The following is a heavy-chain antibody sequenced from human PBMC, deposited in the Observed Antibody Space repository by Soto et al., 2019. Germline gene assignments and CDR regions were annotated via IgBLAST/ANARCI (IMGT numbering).Heavy chain of an antibody. D-gene: IGHD6-19*01. V-gene: IGHV4-34*01. Sequence: SETLSLTCAVYGGSFSGYYWSWIRQPPGKGLEWIGEINHSGSTNYNPSLKSRVTISVDTSKNQFSLKLSSVTAADTAVYYCASRIAVGPKRYFQHWGQGTLVTVSS. CDR1: GGSFSGYY. J-gene: IGHJ1*01. CDR3: ASRIAVGPKRYFQH. CDR2: INHSGST.